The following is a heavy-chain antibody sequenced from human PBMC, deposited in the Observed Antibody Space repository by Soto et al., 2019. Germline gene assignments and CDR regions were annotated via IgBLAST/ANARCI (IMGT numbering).Heavy chain of an antibody. J-gene: IGHJ2*01. Sequence: QVQLVQSGAAVKKPGSSVTVSCKASGGTISSYAITWVRQAPGQGIEWMGGIITIFGTANYAQKFQGRVTRTADDSTSTAYMELSSLRSEDTAVYYCASPKNYHWYFDLWGRGTLVTFSS. CDR1: GGTISSYA. V-gene: IGHV1-69*01. D-gene: IGHD1-7*01. CDR3: ASPKNYHWYFDL. CDR2: IITIFGTA.